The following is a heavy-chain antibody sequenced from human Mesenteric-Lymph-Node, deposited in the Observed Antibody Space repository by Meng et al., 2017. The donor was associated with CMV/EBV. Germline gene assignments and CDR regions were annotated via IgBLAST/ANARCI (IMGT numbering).Heavy chain of an antibody. CDR2: INAGNGDT. CDR1: GYTFTGYA. CDR3: ARGYCSSTSCQYYFDY. Sequence: GYTFTGYAIHWVRQAPGQRLEWMAWINAGNGDTRYSQKFQGRITITRDTSASTVYMEMSNLGSEDTAVYSCARGYCSSTSCQYYFDYWGQGTLVTVSS. J-gene: IGHJ4*02. D-gene: IGHD2-2*01. V-gene: IGHV1-3*01.